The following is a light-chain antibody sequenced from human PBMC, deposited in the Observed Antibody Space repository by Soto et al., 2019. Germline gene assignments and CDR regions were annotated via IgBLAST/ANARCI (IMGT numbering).Light chain of an antibody. CDR2: SAS. V-gene: IGKV3-15*01. CDR3: QQYNNWPPYT. Sequence: EMVMTQSPVTLSVSPGESATLSCRASQSVSNNLAWYQQKPGQAPRLLIYSASTRASGIPARFSGSGSGTEFTLTISSLQSEDFAGYYCQQYNNWPPYTFGQGTTLEIK. CDR1: QSVSNN. J-gene: IGKJ2*01.